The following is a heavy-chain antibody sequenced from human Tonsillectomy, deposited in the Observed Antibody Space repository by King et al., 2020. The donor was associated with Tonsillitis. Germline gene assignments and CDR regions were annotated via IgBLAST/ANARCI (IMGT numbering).Heavy chain of an antibody. CDR2: INHKSGGT. CDR1: GYTFTGYY. CDR3: ARNCGGDCYVDFDY. D-gene: IGHD2-21*02. V-gene: IGHV1-2*02. J-gene: IGHJ4*02. Sequence: QLVQSGAEVKKPGASVKVSCKASGYTFTGYYMHWVRQAPGQGLEWMGWINHKSGGTDYAQKFQGRVTMTWATSISTAYMELSRLRSDDTAVYYCARNCGGDCYVDFDYWGQGTLVTVSS.